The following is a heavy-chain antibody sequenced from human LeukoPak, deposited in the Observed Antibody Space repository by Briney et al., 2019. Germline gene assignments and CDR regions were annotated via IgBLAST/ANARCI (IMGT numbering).Heavy chain of an antibody. Sequence: SETLSLTCAISGDSFNKIRNYWAWIRQPPGKGLEWIGSVDFGGTASYNSPFRSRATISVDRSQNQFSLRLSSVTAADTAVYYCATHEYSRYVEVDSWGQGTLVTVSS. V-gene: IGHV4-39*01. J-gene: IGHJ4*02. CDR1: GDSFNKIRNY. CDR2: VDFGGTA. CDR3: ATHEYSRYVEVDS. D-gene: IGHD5-12*01.